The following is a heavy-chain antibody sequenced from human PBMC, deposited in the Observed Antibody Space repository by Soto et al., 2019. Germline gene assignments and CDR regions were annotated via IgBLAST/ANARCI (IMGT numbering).Heavy chain of an antibody. J-gene: IGHJ4*02. Sequence: QVQLVESGGGVVQPGGSLRLSCAASGFTLSSHGMQWVRQAPGKGLEWVAVVSYDGGTKYYADSVKGRFTISRDNSQNTLYLQVHSLRAEDTAVYYCVKEFGVAGSSYVSFFDYWGQGSLVTVST. D-gene: IGHD5-18*01. CDR3: VKEFGVAGSSYVSFFDY. V-gene: IGHV3-30*18. CDR1: GFTLSSHG. CDR2: VSYDGGTK.